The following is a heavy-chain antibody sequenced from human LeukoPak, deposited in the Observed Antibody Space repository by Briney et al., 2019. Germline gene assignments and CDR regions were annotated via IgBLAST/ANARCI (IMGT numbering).Heavy chain of an antibody. CDR1: GFTFSSYG. V-gene: IGHV3-33*06. D-gene: IGHD6-6*01. CDR3: AKDLTYSSSSWFGP. Sequence: PGGSLRFSCAASGFTFSSYGMHWVRQAPGKGLEGVAVIWYDGSNKYYADSVKGRFTISRDNSKNTLYLQMNSLRAEDTAVYYCAKDLTYSSSSWFGPWGQGTLVTVSS. J-gene: IGHJ5*02. CDR2: IWYDGSNK.